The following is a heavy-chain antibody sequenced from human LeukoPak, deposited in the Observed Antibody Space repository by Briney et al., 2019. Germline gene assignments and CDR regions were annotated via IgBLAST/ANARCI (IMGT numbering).Heavy chain of an antibody. D-gene: IGHD4-17*01. Sequence: PGGSLRLSCAASGFTFSSYAMSWVRQAPGKGLEWVSAISGSGGSTYYADSVKGRFTISRDNSKNTLYLQMNSLRAEDTAVYYCAKDLGYGDHVRDSAFDIWGQGTMVTVSS. CDR3: AKDLGYGDHVRDSAFDI. J-gene: IGHJ3*02. V-gene: IGHV3-23*01. CDR2: ISGSGGST. CDR1: GFTFSSYA.